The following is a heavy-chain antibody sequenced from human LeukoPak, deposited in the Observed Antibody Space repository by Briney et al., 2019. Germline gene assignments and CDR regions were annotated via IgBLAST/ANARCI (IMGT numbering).Heavy chain of an antibody. Sequence: SETLSLTCTVSGGSVSSGDYYWNWIRQPPGKGLEWIGYIYYSGSTYYNPSLKSRLTISVDTSKNHLSLQLSSVTAADTAVHYCAREPEIRLSPHYYDSSGILDYWGQGNLVTVSS. D-gene: IGHD3-22*01. CDR1: GGSVSSGDYY. CDR2: IYYSGST. CDR3: AREPEIRLSPHYYDSSGILDY. V-gene: IGHV4-30-4*08. J-gene: IGHJ4*02.